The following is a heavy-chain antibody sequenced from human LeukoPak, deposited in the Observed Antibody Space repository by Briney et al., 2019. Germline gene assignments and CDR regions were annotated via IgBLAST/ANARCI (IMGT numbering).Heavy chain of an antibody. CDR1: GGSVSGGSYS. CDR3: ARDDCSGGACFGYFDS. CDR2: MYHSGST. J-gene: IGHJ4*02. Sequence: SETLSLTCAASGGSVSGGSYSWSWIRQPPGKGLEWIGYMYHSGSTYYNPSLKSRVTISTDRSKNQFSLQLSSLTAADTAVYYCARDDCSGGACFGYFDSWGQGTLVTVSS. V-gene: IGHV4-30-2*01. D-gene: IGHD2-15*01.